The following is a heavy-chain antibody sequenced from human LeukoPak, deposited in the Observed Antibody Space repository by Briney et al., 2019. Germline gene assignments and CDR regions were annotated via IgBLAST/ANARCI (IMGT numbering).Heavy chain of an antibody. CDR3: ASPKGYSGQGV. J-gene: IGHJ6*04. Sequence: GGSLRLSCAASGFTFSSYAMSWVRQAPGKGLEWVSAISGSGGSTYYADSVKGRFTISRDNAKNSLYLQMNSLRAEDTAVYYCASPKGYSGQGVWGKGTTVTVSS. D-gene: IGHD6-13*01. CDR2: ISGSGGST. CDR1: GFTFSSYA. V-gene: IGHV3-23*01.